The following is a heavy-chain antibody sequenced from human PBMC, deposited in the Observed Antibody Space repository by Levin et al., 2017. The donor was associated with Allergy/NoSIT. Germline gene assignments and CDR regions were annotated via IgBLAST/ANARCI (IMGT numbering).Heavy chain of an antibody. CDR3: ARLVRGNSGDYLHDY. V-gene: IGHV4-39*01. D-gene: IGHD4-17*01. Sequence: SQTLSLTCTVSGGFISSSSYYWDWIRQPPGKGLEWIGTIYYSGSTYYNPSLDSRFTISVDTSKNQFSLKVRSVTAADTAVYYCARLVRGNSGDYLHDYWGQGTLVTVSS. J-gene: IGHJ4*02. CDR1: GGFISSSSYY. CDR2: IYYSGST.